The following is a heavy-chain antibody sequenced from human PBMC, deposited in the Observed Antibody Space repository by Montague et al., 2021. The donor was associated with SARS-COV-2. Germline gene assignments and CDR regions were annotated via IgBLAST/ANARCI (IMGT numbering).Heavy chain of an antibody. V-gene: IGHV4-39*07. CDR2: IYYSGST. CDR3: ARDKAEYIVVVPAVPLAYGMDV. Sequence: SETLSLTCTVSGGSISSSSYYWGWIRQPPGKGLEWIGSIYYSGSTYYNPSLKSQVTISVDTSKNQFSLKLSSVTAADTAVYYCARDKAEYIVVVPAVPLAYGMDVWGQGTTVTVSS. D-gene: IGHD2-2*01. J-gene: IGHJ6*02. CDR1: GGSISSSSYY.